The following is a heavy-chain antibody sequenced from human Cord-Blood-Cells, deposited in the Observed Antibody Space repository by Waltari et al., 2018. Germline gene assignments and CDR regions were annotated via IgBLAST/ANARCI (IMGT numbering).Heavy chain of an antibody. D-gene: IGHD2-2*01. CDR1: GGSFSGYY. Sequence: QVQLQQWGAGLLKPSETLSLTCAVYGGSFSGYYWSWIRQPPGKGLEWIGEINHSGSTNYNPSLKSRVTISVDTSKNQFSLKLSSVTAADTAVYYCARGEIVVVPAQAENWFDPWGQGTLVTVSS. V-gene: IGHV4-34*01. CDR3: ARGEIVVVPAQAENWFDP. CDR2: INHSGST. J-gene: IGHJ5*02.